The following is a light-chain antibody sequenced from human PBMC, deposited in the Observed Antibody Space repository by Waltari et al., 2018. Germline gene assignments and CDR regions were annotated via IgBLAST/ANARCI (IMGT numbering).Light chain of an antibody. CDR3: QNHERLPAT. CDR1: QSVSSF. V-gene: IGKV3-20*01. Sequence: EVVLTQSPGTLSLFPGERATPACRASQSVSSFLAWYQQKPGQAPRLLIYHASNRATGIPDRFSGSGSGTDFSLTISRLEPEDFAVYYCQNHERLPATFGQGTKVEI. J-gene: IGKJ1*01. CDR2: HAS.